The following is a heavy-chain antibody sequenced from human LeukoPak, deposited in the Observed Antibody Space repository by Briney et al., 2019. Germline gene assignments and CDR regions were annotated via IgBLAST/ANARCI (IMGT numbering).Heavy chain of an antibody. J-gene: IGHJ4*02. CDR1: GFTFSSYG. D-gene: IGHD2/OR15-2a*01. V-gene: IGHV4-59*08. CDR2: ISDIGSI. Sequence: GSLRLSCAASGFTFSSYGMHWIRQPPGKGLEWIAYISDIGSINYNPSLKSRVTISLDTSKNQLSLKLRSVTAADTAVYYCAGHHPRNTVDFWGQGTLVTVSS. CDR3: AGHHPRNTVDF.